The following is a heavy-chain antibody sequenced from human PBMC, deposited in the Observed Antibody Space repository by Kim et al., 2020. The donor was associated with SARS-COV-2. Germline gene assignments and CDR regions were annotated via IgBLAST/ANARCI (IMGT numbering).Heavy chain of an antibody. CDR1: GGTFSSYA. CDR3: ARVRERVVTTGYFDY. J-gene: IGHJ4*02. CDR2: IIPIFGTA. V-gene: IGHV1-69*13. Sequence: SVKVSCKASGGTFSSYAISWVRQAPGQGLEWMGGIIPIFGTANYAQKFQGRVTITADESTSTAYMELSSLRSEHTAVYYCARVRERVVTTGYFDYWGQGAPVTGSS. D-gene: IGHD2-21*02.